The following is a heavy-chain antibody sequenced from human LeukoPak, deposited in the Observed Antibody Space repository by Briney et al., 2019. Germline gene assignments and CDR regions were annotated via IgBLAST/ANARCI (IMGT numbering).Heavy chain of an antibody. Sequence: SETLSLTCTVSGGSISSGSYYWSWIRQPAGKGLEWIGRIYTSGSTNYNPSLKSRVTISEDTSKNQFSLKLSSVTAADTAEYYCARAGSGTYYKGFDYWGQGTLVTVSS. CDR3: ARAGSGTYYKGFDY. CDR2: IYTSGST. V-gene: IGHV4-61*02. J-gene: IGHJ4*02. CDR1: GGSISSGSYY. D-gene: IGHD3-10*01.